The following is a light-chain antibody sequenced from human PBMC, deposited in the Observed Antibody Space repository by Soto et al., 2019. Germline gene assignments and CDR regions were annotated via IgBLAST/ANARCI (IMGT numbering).Light chain of an antibody. CDR3: QHYGNSPPAWT. J-gene: IGKJ1*01. V-gene: IGKV3-20*01. CDR2: GAS. Sequence: IVLTQSPGTLSLSPGERATLSCRASQSVSNNYLAWYQQKPGQAPRLLIYGASSMATGIPDRFSGSGSGTDFTLSISRLEPEDFAVYHCQHYGNSPPAWTFGQGTKVEIK. CDR1: QSVSNNY.